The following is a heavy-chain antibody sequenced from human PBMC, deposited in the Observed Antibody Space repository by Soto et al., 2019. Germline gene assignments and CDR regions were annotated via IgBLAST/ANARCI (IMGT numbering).Heavy chain of an antibody. V-gene: IGHV4-31*03. CDR2: IYYSGST. D-gene: IGHD2-21*02. J-gene: IGHJ1*01. CDR1: GGSISSGGYY. CDR3: APACGGDCSQYFQH. Sequence: QVQLQESGPGLVKPSQTLSLTCTVSGGSISSGGYYWSWIRQHPGKGLEWIGYIYYSGSTYYNPSLMSRVTISVDTSKNPFSLKLSSVTAADTAVYYCAPACGGDCSQYFQHWGQGTLVTVSS.